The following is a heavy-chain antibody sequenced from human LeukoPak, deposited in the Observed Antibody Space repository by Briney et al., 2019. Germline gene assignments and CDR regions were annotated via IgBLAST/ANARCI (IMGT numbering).Heavy chain of an antibody. CDR2: ISHSATT. D-gene: IGHD2-15*01. V-gene: IGHV4-38-2*02. CDR1: GYSISSTFY. Sequence: SETLSLTCNVSGYSISSTFYGAWIRQPPGKGVEWIATISHSATTYYTPSLKSRLTMSVDTSKNQFSLKLSSVTVADTAVYYCARVNTPVATFDYWGQGTLVTVSS. J-gene: IGHJ4*02. CDR3: ARVNTPVATFDY.